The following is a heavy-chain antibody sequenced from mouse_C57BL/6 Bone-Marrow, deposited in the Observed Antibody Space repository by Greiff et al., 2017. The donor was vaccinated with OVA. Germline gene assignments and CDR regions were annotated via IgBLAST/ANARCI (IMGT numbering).Heavy chain of an antibody. V-gene: IGHV1-64*01. J-gene: IGHJ4*01. Sequence: QVQLQQPGAELVKPGASVKLSCKASGYTFTSYWMHWVKQRPGQGLEWIGMIHPNSGSTNYNEKFKSKATLTVDKSSSTAYMQLSSLTSEDSAVYYCAREGAYEYDAMDYWGQGTAVTVTA. CDR2: IHPNSGST. D-gene: IGHD2-3*01. CDR1: GYTFTSYW. CDR3: AREGAYEYDAMDY.